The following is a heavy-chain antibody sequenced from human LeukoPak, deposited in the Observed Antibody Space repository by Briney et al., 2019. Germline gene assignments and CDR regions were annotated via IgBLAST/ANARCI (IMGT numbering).Heavy chain of an antibody. CDR3: VKTTTSYYYDC. J-gene: IGHJ4*02. V-gene: IGHV3-64D*06. Sequence: GGSPRLSCSASGFTFNTFAMHWVRQAPGERLEYVSAISSDGHSTYYADSVKGRFTISRDSSKNTLYLQMSSLRAEDTAVYYCVKTTTSYYYDCWGQGTLVTVSS. D-gene: IGHD3-9*01. CDR2: ISSDGHST. CDR1: GFTFNTFA.